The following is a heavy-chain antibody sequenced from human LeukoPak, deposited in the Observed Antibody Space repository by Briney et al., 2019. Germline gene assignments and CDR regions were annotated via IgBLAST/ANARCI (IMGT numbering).Heavy chain of an antibody. D-gene: IGHD6-19*01. CDR3: ARLGGTAVAGFDY. CDR2: INPNSGGT. J-gene: IGHJ4*02. V-gene: IGHV1-2*02. CDR1: GYTFTGYY. Sequence: ASVKVSCKASGYTFTGYYMHWVRQAPGQGLEWMGWINPNSGGTNYAQKFQGRVTMTRDTSISTAYMELSSLRSEDTAVYYCARLGGTAVAGFDYWGQGTLVTVSS.